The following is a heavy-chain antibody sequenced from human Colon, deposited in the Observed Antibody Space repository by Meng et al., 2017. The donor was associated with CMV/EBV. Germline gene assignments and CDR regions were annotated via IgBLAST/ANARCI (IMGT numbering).Heavy chain of an antibody. Sequence: GESLKISCAASGFTFSDYYMSWIRQAPGKGLEWVANIKQDGSEKYYVDSVKGRFTISRDNAKNSLYLQMNSLRAEDTAVYFCARPDYGSLGGHSGMNVWGQGTTVTVSS. D-gene: IGHD4/OR15-4a*01. CDR2: IKQDGSEK. CDR1: GFTFSDYY. V-gene: IGHV3-7*01. J-gene: IGHJ6*02. CDR3: ARPDYGSLGGHSGMNV.